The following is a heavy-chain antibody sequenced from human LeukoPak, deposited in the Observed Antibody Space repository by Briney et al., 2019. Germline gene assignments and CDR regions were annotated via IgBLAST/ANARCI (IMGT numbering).Heavy chain of an antibody. D-gene: IGHD6-13*01. Sequence: ASVKVSCKASGYTFSGDYMHWVRQAPGQGLEWMGRIRSNSEDIQYAQKFQGRVTMTWDTSTSTAYMELTRLTSDDTAVYYCARSLAAAGTEGYWGQGTLVTVSS. V-gene: IGHV1-2*06. CDR2: IRSNSEDI. J-gene: IGHJ4*02. CDR3: ARSLAAAGTEGY. CDR1: GYTFSGDY.